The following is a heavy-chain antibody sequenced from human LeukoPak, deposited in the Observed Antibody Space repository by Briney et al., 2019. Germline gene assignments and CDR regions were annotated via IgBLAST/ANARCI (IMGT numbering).Heavy chain of an antibody. V-gene: IGHV3-23*01. Sequence: GGSPRLSCAASGFTFSSYAMSWVRQAPGKGLEWVSAISGSGGSTYYADSVKGRFTISRDNSKNTLYLQMNSLRAEDTAVYYCATRIVVVVAATPFPVYWGQGTLVTVSS. CDR1: GFTFSSYA. J-gene: IGHJ4*02. CDR2: ISGSGGST. CDR3: ATRIVVVVAATPFPVY. D-gene: IGHD2-15*01.